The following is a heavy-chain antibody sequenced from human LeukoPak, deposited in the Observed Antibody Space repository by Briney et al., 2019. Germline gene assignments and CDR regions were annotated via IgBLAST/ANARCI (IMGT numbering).Heavy chain of an antibody. Sequence: PSETLSLTCTVSGASISSGGYYWNWIRQHPGKGLEWIGYMYHSGSTHYNPSLRSRVNISVDTSKNQFSLKLSSVSAADTAEYYCARYDVLTGYFSYWGQGTLVTVSS. CDR2: MYHSGST. CDR3: ARYDVLTGYFSY. D-gene: IGHD3-9*01. J-gene: IGHJ4*02. CDR1: GASISSGGYY. V-gene: IGHV4-31*03.